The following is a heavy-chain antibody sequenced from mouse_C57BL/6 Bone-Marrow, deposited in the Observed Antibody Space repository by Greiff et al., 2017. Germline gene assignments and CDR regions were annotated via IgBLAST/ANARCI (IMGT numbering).Heavy chain of an antibody. V-gene: IGHV3-1*01. J-gene: IGHJ1*03. CDR2: ISYSGST. Sequence: ASGPGMVKPSQSLSLTCTVTGYSITSGYDWHWIRHFPGNKLEWMGYISYSGSTNYNPSLKSRISITHDTSKNHFFLKLNSVTTEDTATYYCAREGHYYGSSYWYFDVWGTGTTVTVSS. CDR3: AREGHYYGSSYWYFDV. CDR1: GYSITSGYD. D-gene: IGHD1-1*01.